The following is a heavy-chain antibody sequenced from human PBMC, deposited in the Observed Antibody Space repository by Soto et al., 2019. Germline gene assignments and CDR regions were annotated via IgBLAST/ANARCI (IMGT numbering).Heavy chain of an antibody. CDR3: ASPREGQWLVFDH. CDR2: ISKDGLDR. D-gene: IGHD6-19*01. Sequence: GGSLRLSCVVSGFTFSDFGMHWVRQSPGEGLAWVASISKDGLDRYYSESVKGRFTISRDDSKNTVFLQMNSLKVEDTAAHFCASPREGQWLVFDHWGQRTLVTVSS. CDR1: GFTFSDFG. V-gene: IGHV3-30*19. J-gene: IGHJ4*02.